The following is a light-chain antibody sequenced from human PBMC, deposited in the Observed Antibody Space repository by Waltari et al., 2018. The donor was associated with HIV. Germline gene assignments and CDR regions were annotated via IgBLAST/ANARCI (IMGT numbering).Light chain of an antibody. CDR2: KSD. V-gene: IGLV1-44*01. J-gene: IGLJ3*02. CDR3: ATWDDSLNGRV. Sequence: QSVLTQPPSASGTPGQQLTIHCSGGRSDIGDNPLNSYQPHPGPAPQLLIDKSDQRPSGVPDRLSGSNSDTSASLAISGLQSEDEADYYCATWDDSLNGRVFGGGTKLTVL. CDR1: RSDIGDNP.